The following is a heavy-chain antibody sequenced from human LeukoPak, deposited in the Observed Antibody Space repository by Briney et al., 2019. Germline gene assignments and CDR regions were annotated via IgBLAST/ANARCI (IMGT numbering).Heavy chain of an antibody. CDR1: GGSISTTNYY. CDR2: VYYSGST. Sequence: PSETLSLTCTVSGGSISTTNYYWGWIRQSPGKGLEWFGCVYYSGSTYYNPSLKSRVTISVDTSQNQFSLQLTSVTAADTAVYYCARDISYMMGDAFDIWGQGTMVTVSS. V-gene: IGHV4-39*07. J-gene: IGHJ3*02. CDR3: ARDISYMMGDAFDI. D-gene: IGHD3-10*01.